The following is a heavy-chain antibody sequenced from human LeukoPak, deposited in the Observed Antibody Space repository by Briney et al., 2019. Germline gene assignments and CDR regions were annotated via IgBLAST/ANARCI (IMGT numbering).Heavy chain of an antibody. CDR2: IIPIFGTA. J-gene: IGHJ4*02. Sequence: SVKVSCKASGGTFSSYAISWVRQAPGQGLEWMGRIIPIFGTANYAQKFQGRVTITTDESTSTAYMELSSLRSEDTALYYCASDYDGSGYYYPKFDYWGQGTLVTVSS. CDR3: ASDYDGSGYYYPKFDY. CDR1: GGTFSSYA. V-gene: IGHV1-69*05. D-gene: IGHD3-22*01.